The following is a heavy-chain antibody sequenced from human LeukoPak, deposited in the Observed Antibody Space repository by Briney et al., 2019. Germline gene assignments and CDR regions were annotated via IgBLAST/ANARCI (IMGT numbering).Heavy chain of an antibody. CDR2: VYYSVST. D-gene: IGHD2-21*02. V-gene: IGHV4-39*01. J-gene: IGHJ4*02. CDR3: ARHRGVVVTAIDY. Sequence: ASETLSLTCTVSGGSISSSTYNWAWIRQPPGKGLEWIGTVYYSVSTYYNPPLKSRVTISVDTSKTQFSLKLSSVTAADTSVYYCARHRGVVVTAIDYWGQGTLVTVSS. CDR1: GGSISSSTYN.